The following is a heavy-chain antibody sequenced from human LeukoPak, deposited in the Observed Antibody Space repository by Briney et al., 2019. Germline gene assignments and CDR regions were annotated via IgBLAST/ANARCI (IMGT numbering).Heavy chain of an antibody. Sequence: PSETLSLTFAVYGGSFSGYYWSWIRQPPGKGLEWIGEINHSGSTNYNPSLKSRVTISVDTSKNQFSLKLSSVTAADTAVYYCARAPLNYDILTGYFSMDAFDIWGQGTMVTVSS. CDR2: INHSGST. D-gene: IGHD3-9*01. V-gene: IGHV4-34*01. CDR1: GGSFSGYY. CDR3: ARAPLNYDILTGYFSMDAFDI. J-gene: IGHJ3*02.